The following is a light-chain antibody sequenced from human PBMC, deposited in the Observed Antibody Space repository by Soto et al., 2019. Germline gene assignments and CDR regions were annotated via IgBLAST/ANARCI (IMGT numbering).Light chain of an antibody. V-gene: IGLV1-47*02. J-gene: IGLJ1*01. CDR1: SSNIGRNP. CDR3: ATWDDSLSGYI. Sequence: QSVLTQSFSASGTPGQRVTISCSGGSSNIGRNPVHWYQLLPGTAPKLLIYSNSQWPSGVPDRFSGSKSGTSASLAISGLRTEDEADYSCATWDDSLSGYIFGTGTKV. CDR2: SNS.